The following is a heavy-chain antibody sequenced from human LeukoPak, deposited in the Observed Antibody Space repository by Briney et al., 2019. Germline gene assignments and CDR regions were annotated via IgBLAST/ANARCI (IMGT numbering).Heavy chain of an antibody. CDR2: ISWNSGSI. D-gene: IGHD3-10*01. Sequence: PGGSLRHSCAASGFTFDDYAMHWVRQAPGKGLEWVSGISWNSGSIGYADSVKGRFTISRDNAKNSLYLQMNSLRAEDMALYYCAKDLGRYYGSGSYSIWGQGTLVTVSS. J-gene: IGHJ4*02. CDR1: GFTFDDYA. CDR3: AKDLGRYYGSGSYSI. V-gene: IGHV3-9*03.